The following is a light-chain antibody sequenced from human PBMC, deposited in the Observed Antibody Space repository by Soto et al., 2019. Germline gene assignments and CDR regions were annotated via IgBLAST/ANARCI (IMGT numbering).Light chain of an antibody. J-gene: IGKJ4*01. CDR3: QQYHSYSLT. CDR2: KAS. V-gene: IGKV1-5*03. CDR1: QSISSW. Sequence: DIQMTQSPSTLSASVGDRVTITCRASQSISSWLAWYQQKPGKAPKLLIYKASSLEGGVPSRFSGSGSGTDFTLTTSSLQPHDFATYYCQQYHSYSLTFGGGTTVAIK.